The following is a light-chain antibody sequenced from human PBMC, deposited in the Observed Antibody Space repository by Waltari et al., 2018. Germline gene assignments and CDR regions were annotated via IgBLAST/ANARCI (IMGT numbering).Light chain of an antibody. CDR2: YDS. J-gene: IGLJ2*01. Sequence: SYVVTQSPSVSVAPGETARTTCGGANIGGKSVLWYQQRPGQAPVLVISYDSDRPSGIPERFSGSNSGNTATLTISWVEAEDETDYYCLVWHSTTDHHGVFGGGTKLTVL. V-gene: IGLV3-21*04. CDR3: LVWHSTTDHHGV. CDR1: NIGGKS.